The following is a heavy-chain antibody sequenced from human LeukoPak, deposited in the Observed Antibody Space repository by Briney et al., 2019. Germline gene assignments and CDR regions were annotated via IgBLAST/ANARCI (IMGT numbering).Heavy chain of an antibody. CDR1: GFIFDDYG. V-gene: IGHV3-20*04. CDR2: INWDGGST. J-gene: IGHJ4*02. D-gene: IGHD1-26*01. Sequence: TGGSLRLSCAASGFIFDDYGMSWGRQAPGKGGGWVSGINWDGGSTDYAGTVKGGFTISRENAKNSLYLQMNRLRAEDTALYYCARAHYSGSFGYWGQGTLVTVSS. CDR3: ARAHYSGSFGY.